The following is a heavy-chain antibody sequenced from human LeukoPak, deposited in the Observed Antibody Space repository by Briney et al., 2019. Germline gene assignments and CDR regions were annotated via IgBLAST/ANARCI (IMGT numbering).Heavy chain of an antibody. V-gene: IGHV4-30-4*01. CDR3: ARLRRGTIFGVVIVRYYYYMDV. Sequence: SETLSLTCTVSGGSITSDNYYWSWIRQPPGKGLEWIGYIYYSGSTYYSPSLKSRVTISVDISKNHFSPKLSSVTAANTAVYYCARLRRGTIFGVVIVRYYYYMDVWGKGNTVTVSS. CDR2: IYYSGST. CDR1: GGSITSDNYY. J-gene: IGHJ6*03. D-gene: IGHD3-3*01.